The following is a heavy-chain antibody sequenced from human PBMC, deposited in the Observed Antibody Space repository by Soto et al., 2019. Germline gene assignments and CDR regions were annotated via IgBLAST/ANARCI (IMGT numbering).Heavy chain of an antibody. CDR3: AREDQDYYGSGSYYYMDV. J-gene: IGHJ6*03. CDR1: GGSISSYY. Sequence: SETLSLTCTVSGGSISSYYWSWIRQPPGKGLEWIGYIYYSGSTNYNPSLKSRVTISVDTSKNQFSLKLSSMTAADTAVYYCAREDQDYYGSGSYYYMDVWGKGTTVTVSS. V-gene: IGHV4-59*01. D-gene: IGHD3-10*01. CDR2: IYYSGST.